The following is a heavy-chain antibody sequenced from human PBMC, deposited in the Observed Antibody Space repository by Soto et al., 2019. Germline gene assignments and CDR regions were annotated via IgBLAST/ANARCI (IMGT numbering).Heavy chain of an antibody. V-gene: IGHV4-34*01. Sequence: SETLSLTCAVYGGSFSGHSWTWIRQSPGKGLEWIGDINHSGRVNYSPCLKSRVTISLDTSKNQFSLTLSAVTAADTAMYYCSTRAYDTNGYYRFDPWGQGTLVTVSS. CDR2: INHSGRV. CDR1: GGSFSGHS. D-gene: IGHD3-22*01. CDR3: STRAYDTNGYYRFDP. J-gene: IGHJ5*01.